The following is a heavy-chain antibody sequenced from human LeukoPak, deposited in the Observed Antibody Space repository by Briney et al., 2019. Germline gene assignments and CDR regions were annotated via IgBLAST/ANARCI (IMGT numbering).Heavy chain of an antibody. CDR1: GFTFSSYG. CDR3: ARGRYCSGGSCYSAYYYHGMDV. CDR2: IWYDGSNK. Sequence: PGGSLRLSCAASGFTFSSYGMHWVRQAPDKGLEWVAVIWYDGSNKYYADSVKGRFTISRDNAKDTLYLQMNSLRVEDTALYYCARGRYCSGGSCYSAYYYHGMDVWGQGTTVTVSS. J-gene: IGHJ6*02. D-gene: IGHD2-15*01. V-gene: IGHV3-33*03.